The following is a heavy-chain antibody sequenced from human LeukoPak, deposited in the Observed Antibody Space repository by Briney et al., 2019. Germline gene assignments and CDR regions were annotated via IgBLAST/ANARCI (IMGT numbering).Heavy chain of an antibody. V-gene: IGHV7-4-1*02. D-gene: IGHD3-3*01. J-gene: IGHJ5*02. CDR2: INTNTGNP. CDR1: GYTFTSYA. Sequence: ASVTVSCTASGYTFTSYAMNWVRQAPGQGLEWMGWINTNTGNPTYAQGFTGRFVFSLDTSVSTAYLQISSLKAEDTAVYYCARGAGPRIRFLERKDWFDPWGQGTLVTVSS. CDR3: ARGAGPRIRFLERKDWFDP.